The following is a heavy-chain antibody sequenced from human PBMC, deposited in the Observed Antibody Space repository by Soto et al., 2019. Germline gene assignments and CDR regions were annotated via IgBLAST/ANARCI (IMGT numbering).Heavy chain of an antibody. CDR2: ISDSGSKT. Sequence: VCLTVSFASVGFSFPTYAMTWVGEIPGKGLEWVASISDSGSKTYYADSVEGRVTIYRDNSMNTVSLQMNNLRVDDSDVYYCVKKNGCLHAPINSLFDSCGQGTRVTVFS. V-gene: IGHV3-23*01. CDR3: VKKNGCLHAPINSLFDS. D-gene: IGHD2-8*01. CDR1: GFSFPTYA. J-gene: IGHJ4*01.